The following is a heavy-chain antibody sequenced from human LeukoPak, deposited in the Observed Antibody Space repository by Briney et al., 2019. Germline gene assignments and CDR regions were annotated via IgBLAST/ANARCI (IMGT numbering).Heavy chain of an antibody. Sequence: GASGKVCCKASGYTFTSYGPSWVRQAPGQGLGWMRWISAYNGNTNYAQTLHGRVTMTTDTSTRTAYMELRSMRSDDTAVYYCARKSPGIHLFDHWGQGTLVTVSS. V-gene: IGHV1-18*01. CDR1: GYTFTSYG. CDR3: ARKSPGIHLFDH. D-gene: IGHD2-21*02. J-gene: IGHJ4*02. CDR2: ISAYNGNT.